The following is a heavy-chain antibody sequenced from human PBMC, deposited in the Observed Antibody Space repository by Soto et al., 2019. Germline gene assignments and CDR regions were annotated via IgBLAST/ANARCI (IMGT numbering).Heavy chain of an antibody. CDR3: ARGYDSSGYYLASYDP. CDR2: IQYRGST. D-gene: IGHD3-22*01. J-gene: IGHJ5*02. Sequence: PSETLSLTCTVSDDSITSGAYYWGLIRQPPGKGLEWIGTIQYRGSTYYNPSLKSRVTISVDRSKNQFSLKLSSVTAADTAVYYCARGYDSSGYYLASYDPWGQGTLVTVSS. CDR1: DDSITSGAYY. V-gene: IGHV4-39*07.